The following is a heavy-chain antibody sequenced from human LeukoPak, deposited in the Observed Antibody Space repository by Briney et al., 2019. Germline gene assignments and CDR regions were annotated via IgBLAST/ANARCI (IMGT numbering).Heavy chain of an antibody. J-gene: IGHJ4*02. V-gene: IGHV4-39*01. CDR3: ARRYDFWSGYHN. Sequence: SETLSLTCTVSGGSISSSSYYWGWIRQPPGKGLEWIGSIYYSGSTYYNPSLKSRVTISVDTSKNQFSLKLSSVTAADTAVYYCARRYDFWSGYHNWGQGTLVTVSS. D-gene: IGHD3-3*01. CDR1: GGSISSSSYY. CDR2: IYYSGST.